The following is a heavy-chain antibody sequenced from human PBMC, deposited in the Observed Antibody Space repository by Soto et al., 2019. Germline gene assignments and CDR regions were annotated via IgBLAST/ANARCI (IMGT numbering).Heavy chain of an antibody. CDR1: WFSFSSLA. J-gene: IGHJ4*02. D-gene: IGHD2-21*02. CDR2: ISGRGVDT. V-gene: IGHV3-23*01. Sequence: EVQMLESGGGFVQPGGSLRLACAASWFSFSSLAMSWGRQAPGKGLEWVASISGRGVDTLYADSVKGRLTIARENSRNTMYLPVHSSRAEDTAVYYCAKDKPDVTLFDYWGQGTPVTVSA. CDR3: AKDKPDVTLFDY.